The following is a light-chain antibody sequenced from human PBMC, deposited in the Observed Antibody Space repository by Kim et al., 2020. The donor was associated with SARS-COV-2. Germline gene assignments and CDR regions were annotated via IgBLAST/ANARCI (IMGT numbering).Light chain of an antibody. V-gene: IGLV3-21*01. Sequence: APGKPASITCGGDIIGGKYVHWYQQRPGQAPVLVLYYNTDRPAGIPERFSGSNSGDTATLTISGVEAGDEADYFCQVWDSGSDHVVFGGGTQLTVL. J-gene: IGLJ2*01. CDR1: IIGGKY. CDR2: YNT. CDR3: QVWDSGSDHVV.